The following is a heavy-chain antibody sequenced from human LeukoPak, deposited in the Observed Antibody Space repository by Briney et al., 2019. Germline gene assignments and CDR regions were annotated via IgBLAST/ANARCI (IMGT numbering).Heavy chain of an antibody. CDR1: GFTFFSYA. CDR2: ISGSGGST. CDR3: AKSRGYYDRSVYYAPNSFDY. V-gene: IGHV3-23*01. Sequence: PGGSLRLSCAPSGFTFFSYAISWVRQAPGRGLEWVSAISGSGGSTYYADSVKGRFTISRDNSKNTLYLQMNSLRAEDTAVYYCAKSRGYYDRSVYYAPNSFDYWGQGTLVTVSS. J-gene: IGHJ4*02. D-gene: IGHD3-22*01.